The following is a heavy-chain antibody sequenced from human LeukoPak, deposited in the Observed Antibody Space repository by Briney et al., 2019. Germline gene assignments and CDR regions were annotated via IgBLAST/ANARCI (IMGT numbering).Heavy chain of an antibody. D-gene: IGHD4-17*01. CDR2: ISAYNGNT. CDR3: ARGGTVTTYHYFDY. Sequence: GASVKVSCKASGYTFISYSMNWVRQAPGQGLEWMGWISAYNGNTNYAQKLQGRVTMTTDTSTSTAYMELRSLRSDDTAVYYCARGGTVTTYHYFDYWGQGTLVTVSS. V-gene: IGHV1-18*01. J-gene: IGHJ4*02. CDR1: GYTFISYS.